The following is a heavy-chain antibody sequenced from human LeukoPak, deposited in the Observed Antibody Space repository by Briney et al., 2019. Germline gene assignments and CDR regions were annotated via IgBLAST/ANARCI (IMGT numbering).Heavy chain of an antibody. Sequence: PSETLSLTCTVSGGSISSYYWSWIRQPPGKGLEWIGYIYYSGSTNYNPSLKSRVTISVDTSKNQFSLKLSSVTAADTAVYYCARHVYCGGDCHWYFDLWGRGTLVTVSS. CDR2: IYYSGST. J-gene: IGHJ2*01. D-gene: IGHD2-21*02. V-gene: IGHV4-59*08. CDR3: ARHVYCGGDCHWYFDL. CDR1: GGSISSYY.